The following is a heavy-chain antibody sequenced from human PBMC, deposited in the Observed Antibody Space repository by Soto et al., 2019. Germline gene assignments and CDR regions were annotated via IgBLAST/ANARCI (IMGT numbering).Heavy chain of an antibody. CDR3: ARESGGATATLDYYYFYMDV. CDR2: INPNGGVT. CDR1: GDTFNDYY. Sequence: QVPLVQSGAEVKRPGASVTVSCRSSGDTFNDYYIHWVRQAPGQGLEWMGWINPNGGVTKYAQKFQGWVSMTRDTSSRTVYMRLSRLRSDDTAVYYCARESGGATATLDYYYFYMDVWGTGTTVTVSS. V-gene: IGHV1-2*04. J-gene: IGHJ6*03. D-gene: IGHD5-12*01.